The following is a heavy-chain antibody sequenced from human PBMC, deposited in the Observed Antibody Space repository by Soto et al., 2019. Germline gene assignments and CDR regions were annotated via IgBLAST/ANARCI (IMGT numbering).Heavy chain of an antibody. CDR1: GFTFNTYA. CDR3: AKGVNYYDCSGYYSDYYNGMDV. CDR2: ISGSSGST. V-gene: IGHV3-23*01. Sequence: EVQLLESGGNLLQPGGSLRLSCAASGFTFNTYAMTWVRQAPGKGLEWVSAISGSSGSTYYADSVKGRFTISRDNFNNTVNLQMNSLRAEDTAVYYCAKGVNYYDCSGYYSDYYNGMDVWGQGTTVTVSS. J-gene: IGHJ6*02. D-gene: IGHD3-22*01.